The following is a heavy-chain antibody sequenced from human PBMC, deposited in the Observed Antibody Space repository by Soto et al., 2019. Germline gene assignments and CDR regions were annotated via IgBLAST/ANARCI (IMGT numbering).Heavy chain of an antibody. Sequence: ASVTVSWKSSGYTFTNGGISWVRQAPAPGLEWMGWISAYNGNTNYAQKLQCRVTMTTDTSTSTAYMELRSLRSDDTAVYYCARDPKTGTYYSSYGMDVWGQGPTVTVS. V-gene: IGHV1-18*01. CDR2: ISAYNGNT. J-gene: IGHJ6*02. CDR1: GYTFTNGG. CDR3: ARDPKTGTYYSSYGMDV. D-gene: IGHD1-1*01.